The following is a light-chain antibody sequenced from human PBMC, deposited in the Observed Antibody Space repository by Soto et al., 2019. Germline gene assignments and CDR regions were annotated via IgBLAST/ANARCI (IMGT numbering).Light chain of an antibody. V-gene: IGKV3-15*01. Sequence: EIVMTQSPATLSVSPGERATLSCRASQSVRSNLAWYQQKPGQAPRLLIYGASTRATGIPARFSGSVSGTEFTLTISSLQSEDFAVYYCQQYDNWPYTFGQGTNLEIK. CDR1: QSVRSN. J-gene: IGKJ2*01. CDR3: QQYDNWPYT. CDR2: GAS.